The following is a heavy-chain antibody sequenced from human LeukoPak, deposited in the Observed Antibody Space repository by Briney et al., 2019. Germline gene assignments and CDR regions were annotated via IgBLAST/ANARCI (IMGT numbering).Heavy chain of an antibody. CDR2: INSRSSYI. D-gene: IGHD3-10*01. CDR3: ARALYGSGSYLDV. V-gene: IGHV3-21*01. CDR1: EFSVGSNY. Sequence: GGSLRLSCAASEFSVGSNYMTWVRQAPGKGLEWVSYINSRSSYIYYADSVKGRFTISRDNAKNSLYLQMNSLRAEDTAVYYCARALYGSGSYLDVWGKGTTVTVSS. J-gene: IGHJ6*04.